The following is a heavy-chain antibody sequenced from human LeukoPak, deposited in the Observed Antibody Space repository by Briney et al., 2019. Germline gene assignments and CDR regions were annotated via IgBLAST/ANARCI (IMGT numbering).Heavy chain of an antibody. CDR2: MNPNSGNT. J-gene: IGHJ4*02. CDR3: ARGDYYGSGTYLYYFDY. V-gene: IGHV1-8*01. CDR1: GYTFTSYD. D-gene: IGHD3-10*01. Sequence: EASVKVSCKASGYTFTSYDINWVRQATGQGLEWMGWMNPNSGNTGYAQKFQGRVTMTRNTSISTAYMELSSLRSEDTAVYYCARGDYYGSGTYLYYFDYWGQGTLVTVSS.